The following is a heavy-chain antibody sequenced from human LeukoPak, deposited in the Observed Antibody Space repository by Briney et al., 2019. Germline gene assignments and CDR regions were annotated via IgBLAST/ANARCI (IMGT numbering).Heavy chain of an antibody. CDR1: GFTFDDYA. CDR2: IDWNSGGI. CDR3: ARSGSYYYYYYMDV. J-gene: IGHJ6*03. Sequence: GWSLRLSCAASGFTFDDYAIHWVRQAPGKGLEWVSGIDWNSGGIGYADSVRGRFTISRDNAKNSLYLQMNSLRAEDTALYYCARSGSYYYYYYMDVWGKGTTVTVSS. D-gene: IGHD1-26*01. V-gene: IGHV3-9*01.